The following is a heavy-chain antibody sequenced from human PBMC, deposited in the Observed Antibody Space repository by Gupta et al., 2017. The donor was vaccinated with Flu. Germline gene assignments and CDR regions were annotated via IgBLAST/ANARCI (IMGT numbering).Heavy chain of an antibody. J-gene: IGHJ4*02. CDR2: INPDNGGT. D-gene: IGHD1-1*01. V-gene: IGHV1-2*02. Sequence: QAPGQGLEWMGWINPDNGGTTRYAQRFQGRVTMTRDTSISTAYMELRSLGSDDTAVYYCASRPDDGLIYYYDYWGQGTLVTVSS. CDR3: ASRPDDGLIYYYDY.